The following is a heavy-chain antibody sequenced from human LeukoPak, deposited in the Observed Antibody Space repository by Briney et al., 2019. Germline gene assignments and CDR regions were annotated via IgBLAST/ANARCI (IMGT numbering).Heavy chain of an antibody. CDR2: ISSSSSYT. CDR1: GFTFSNYA. V-gene: IGHV3-21*05. CDR3: ARGPYYDFWSGYYHDY. D-gene: IGHD3-3*01. J-gene: IGHJ4*02. Sequence: GGSLRLSCAASGFTFSNYAINWVRQAPGKGLEWVSYISSSSSYTNYADSVKGRFTISRDNAKNSLYLQMNSLRAEDTAVYYCARGPYYDFWSGYYHDYWGQGTLVTVSS.